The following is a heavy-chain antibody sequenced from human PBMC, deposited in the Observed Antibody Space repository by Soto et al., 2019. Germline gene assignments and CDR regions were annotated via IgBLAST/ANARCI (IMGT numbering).Heavy chain of an antibody. CDR2: IWYDGSNK. D-gene: IGHD3-16*01. V-gene: IGHV3-33*01. CDR3: ASVLEISPSPIGY. Sequence: QVQLVESGGGVVQPGRSLRLSCAASGFTFSSYGMHWVRQAPGKGLEWVAVIWYDGSNKYYADSVKGRFTISRDNSKNTLYLQMNSLRAEDTAVYYCASVLEISPSPIGYWGQGTLVTVSS. CDR1: GFTFSSYG. J-gene: IGHJ4*02.